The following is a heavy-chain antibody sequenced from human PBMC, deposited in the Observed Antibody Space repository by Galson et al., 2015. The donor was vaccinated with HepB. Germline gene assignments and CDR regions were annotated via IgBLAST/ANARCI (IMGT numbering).Heavy chain of an antibody. CDR1: GYSFTSYW. V-gene: IGHV5-51*01. D-gene: IGHD3-22*01. J-gene: IGHJ5*02. CDR2: IYPGDSDT. Sequence: QSGAEVKKPGESLRISCKGSGYSFTSYWISWVRQMPGKGLEWMGIIYPGDSDTRYSPSFQGQVTISADKSISTAYLQWSSLKASDTAMYYCARMGPPHYLYDSSGYYSNWFDPWGQGTLVTVSS. CDR3: ARMGPPHYLYDSSGYYSNWFDP.